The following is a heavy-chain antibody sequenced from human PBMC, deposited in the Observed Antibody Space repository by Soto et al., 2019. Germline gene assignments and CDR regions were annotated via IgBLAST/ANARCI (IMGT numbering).Heavy chain of an antibody. CDR1: GGSISSYY. CDR3: ARDQAGGYSYGYDWFDP. V-gene: IGHV4-59*01. J-gene: IGHJ5*02. CDR2: IYYSGST. D-gene: IGHD5-18*01. Sequence: SETLSLTCTVSGGSISSYYWSWIRQPPGKGLEWIGYIYYSGSTNYNPSLKSRVTISVDTSKNQFSLKLSSVTAADTAVYYCARDQAGGYSYGYDWFDPWGQGTLVTVSS.